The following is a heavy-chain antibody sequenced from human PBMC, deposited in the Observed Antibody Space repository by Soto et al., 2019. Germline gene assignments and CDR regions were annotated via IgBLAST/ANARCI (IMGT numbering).Heavy chain of an antibody. CDR1: GYSFTSYW. V-gene: IGHV5-51*01. J-gene: IGHJ4*02. Sequence: GESLKISCKGSGYSFTSYWIGWVRQMPGKGLEWMGIIYPGDSDTRYSPSFQGQVTISADKSISTAYLQWSSLKASDTAMYYCDRHQRYSGSYPYFDYWCQGTMVTVYS. CDR3: DRHQRYSGSYPYFDY. CDR2: IYPGDSDT. D-gene: IGHD1-26*01.